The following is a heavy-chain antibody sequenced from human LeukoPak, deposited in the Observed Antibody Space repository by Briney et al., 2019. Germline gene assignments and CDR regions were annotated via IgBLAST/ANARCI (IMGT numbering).Heavy chain of an antibody. Sequence: GGSLRLSCAASGFTFSSKYMSWVRQAPGKGLEWVSVIYSNGDTYYTDSVKGRFTISRDNSKNTLYLQMNSLRAEDTAVYYCAKDLDTAMAPVFDYWGQGTLVTVSS. J-gene: IGHJ4*02. D-gene: IGHD5-18*01. CDR1: GFTFSSKY. CDR3: AKDLDTAMAPVFDY. V-gene: IGHV3-66*03. CDR2: IYSNGDT.